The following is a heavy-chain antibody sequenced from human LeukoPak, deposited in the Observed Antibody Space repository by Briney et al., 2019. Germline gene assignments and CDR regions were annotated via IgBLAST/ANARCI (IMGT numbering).Heavy chain of an antibody. CDR1: GFTVSSNY. Sequence: GGSLRLSCAASGFTVSSNYMSWVRQAPGKGLEWVSIIYSGGTTYYADSVKGRFTISRDNSKNTLYLQMNSLRAEDTAVYYCAKVGGPWNAGYYYYYMDVWGKGTTVTVSS. D-gene: IGHD1-1*01. CDR2: IYSGGTT. V-gene: IGHV3-53*05. CDR3: AKVGGPWNAGYYYYYMDV. J-gene: IGHJ6*03.